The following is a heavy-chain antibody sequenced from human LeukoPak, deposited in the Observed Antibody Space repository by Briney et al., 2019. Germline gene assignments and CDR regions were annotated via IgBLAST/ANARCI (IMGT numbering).Heavy chain of an antibody. J-gene: IGHJ4*02. D-gene: IGHD6-13*01. Sequence: SQTLSLTCTVSGGSISSGNYYWSWIRQPPGKGLEWIGYIYYSGSTNYNPSLKSRVTISVDTSKNQFSLKLSSVTAADTAVYYCASAPYSSSWFDYWGQGTLVTVSS. V-gene: IGHV4-61*01. CDR1: GGSISSGNYY. CDR2: IYYSGST. CDR3: ASAPYSSSWFDY.